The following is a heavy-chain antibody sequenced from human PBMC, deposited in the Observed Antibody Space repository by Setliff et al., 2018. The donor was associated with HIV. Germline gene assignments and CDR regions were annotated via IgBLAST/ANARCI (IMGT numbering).Heavy chain of an antibody. Sequence: GGSLRLSCAASGFTVSSNYMSWVRQAPGKGLEWVSVIYTGGSTYYADSVKGRFTISRDNSKNTLYLQMNTLRAEDTAVYYCARVKRGIPPSYWGQGTLVTVSS. V-gene: IGHV3-66*01. CDR3: ARVKRGIPPSY. CDR1: GFTVSSNY. CDR2: IYTGGST. J-gene: IGHJ4*02. D-gene: IGHD2-2*01.